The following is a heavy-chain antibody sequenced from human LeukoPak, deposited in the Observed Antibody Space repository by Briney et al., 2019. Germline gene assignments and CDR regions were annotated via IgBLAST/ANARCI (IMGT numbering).Heavy chain of an antibody. D-gene: IGHD6-19*01. Sequence: SQTLSLTCTVSGGSISSYYWSWIRQPPGKGLEWIGYIYYSGSTNYNPSLKSRVTISVDTPKNQFSLKLSSVTAADTAVYYCARGGRIAVAGKGLYYYGMDVWGQGTTVTVSS. CDR2: IYYSGST. J-gene: IGHJ6*02. V-gene: IGHV4-59*01. CDR3: ARGGRIAVAGKGLYYYGMDV. CDR1: GGSISSYY.